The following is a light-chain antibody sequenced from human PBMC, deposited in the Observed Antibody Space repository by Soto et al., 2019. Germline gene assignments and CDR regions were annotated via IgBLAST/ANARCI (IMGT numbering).Light chain of an antibody. Sequence: DIQMTQSPSSLSASVGDRVTITCRASQSISSYLNWYQQKPGKAPKVLIYAASSLQSGVPSRFRGSGSGTDFTLTISSLQPEDFATYYCQQSYNTPRTFGGGTKVEIK. CDR1: QSISSY. CDR3: QQSYNTPRT. CDR2: AAS. V-gene: IGKV1-39*01. J-gene: IGKJ4*01.